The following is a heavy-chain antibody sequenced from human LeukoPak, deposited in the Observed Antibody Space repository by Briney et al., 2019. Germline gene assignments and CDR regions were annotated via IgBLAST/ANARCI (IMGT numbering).Heavy chain of an antibody. J-gene: IGHJ4*02. CDR1: GFTFSSYA. CDR2: ISGSGGST. V-gene: IGHV3-23*01. CDR3: AKVGVVVAATLYFDY. Sequence: PGGSLRLSCAASGFTFSSYAMSWVRQAPGKGLEWVSAISGSGGSTYYADFVKGRFTISGDNSKNTLYLQMNSLRAEDTAVYYCAKVGVVVAATLYFDYWGQGTLVTVSS. D-gene: IGHD2-15*01.